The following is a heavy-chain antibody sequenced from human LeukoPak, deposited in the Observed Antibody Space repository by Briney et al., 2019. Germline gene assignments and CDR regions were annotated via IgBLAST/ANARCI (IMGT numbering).Heavy chain of an antibody. CDR1: GYTFTSYG. CDR3: ARNYDSSGYSYYYYYGMDV. D-gene: IGHD3-22*01. V-gene: IGHV1-18*01. CDR2: ISAYNGNT. Sequence: ASVKVSCKASGYTFTSYGISWVRQAPGQGLEWMGWISAYNGNTNYAQKLQGRVTMTTDTSTSTAYMELRSLRPDDTAVYYCARNYDSSGYSYYYYYGMDVWGQGTTVTVSS. J-gene: IGHJ6*02.